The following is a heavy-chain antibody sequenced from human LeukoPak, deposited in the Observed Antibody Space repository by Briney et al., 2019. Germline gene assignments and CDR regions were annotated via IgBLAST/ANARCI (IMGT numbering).Heavy chain of an antibody. CDR2: IRYDGSNK. J-gene: IGHJ6*03. V-gene: IGHV3-30*02. CDR3: AKRLVSGYSSSWYGYYYYMDV. Sequence: PGGSLRLSCAASGFTFSSYGMHWFRQAPGKGLEGLAFIRYDGSNKYYADSVKGRFTISRDNSKNTLYLQMNSLRAEDTAVYYCAKRLVSGYSSSWYGYYYYMDVWGKGTTVTVSS. CDR1: GFTFSSYG. D-gene: IGHD6-13*01.